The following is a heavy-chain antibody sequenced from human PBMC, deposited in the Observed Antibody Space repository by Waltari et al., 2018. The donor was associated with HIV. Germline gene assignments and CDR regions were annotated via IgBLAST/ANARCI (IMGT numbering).Heavy chain of an antibody. J-gene: IGHJ2*01. CDR3: ARHGGGYHYGWYFDL. CDR2: IYSGGTT. Sequence: EVQLVESGGGLIQPGGSLRLSCAASGFTVNANYRSWVRQAPGKGLEWVSVIYSGGTTYSAASVKGRFTISRDDSKNTVYLQLNSLRAEDTAIYYCARHGGGYHYGWYFDLWGRGTLVTVSS. CDR1: GFTVNANY. V-gene: IGHV3-53*01. D-gene: IGHD3-22*01.